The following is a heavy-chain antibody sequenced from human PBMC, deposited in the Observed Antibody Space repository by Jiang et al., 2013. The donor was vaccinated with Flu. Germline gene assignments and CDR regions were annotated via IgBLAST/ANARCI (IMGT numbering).Heavy chain of an antibody. CDR2: TYYRSKWYN. D-gene: IGHD6-13*01. CDR3: AREDSSPGWDWFDP. Sequence: RTYYRSKWYNDYAVSVKSRITINPDTSKNQFSLQLNSVTPEDTAVYYCAREDSSPGWDWFDPWGQGTLVTVSS. V-gene: IGHV6-1*01. J-gene: IGHJ5*02.